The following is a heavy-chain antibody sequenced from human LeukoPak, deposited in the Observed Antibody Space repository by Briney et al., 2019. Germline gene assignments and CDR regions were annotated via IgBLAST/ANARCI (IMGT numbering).Heavy chain of an antibody. V-gene: IGHV4-34*01. J-gene: IGHJ4*02. CDR3: AGGFDWLLN. CDR1: GGSISSYY. D-gene: IGHD3-9*01. CDR2: INHSGST. Sequence: SETLSLTCTVSGGSISSYYWSWLRQPPGKGLEWIGEINHSGSTNYNPSLKSRVTISVDTSKNQFSLKLSSVTAADTAVYYCAGGFDWLLNWGQGTLVTVSS.